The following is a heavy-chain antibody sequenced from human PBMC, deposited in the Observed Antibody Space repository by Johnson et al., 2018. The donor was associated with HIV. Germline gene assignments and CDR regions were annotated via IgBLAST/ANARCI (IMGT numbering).Heavy chain of an antibody. D-gene: IGHD6-25*01. CDR3: ARDLAAGIPSDAFDI. CDR2: ISYDGSNK. CDR1: GFTFSNYA. V-gene: IGHV3-30-3*01. Sequence: QVQLVESGGGVVQPGRSLRLSCAASGFTFSNYAMHWVRQAPGKGLEWVAVISYDGSNKYYADSVKCRFTISRDNSKNTLYLQRNSLRAEDTAVYYGARDLAAGIPSDAFDIWGQGTMVTVSS. J-gene: IGHJ3*02.